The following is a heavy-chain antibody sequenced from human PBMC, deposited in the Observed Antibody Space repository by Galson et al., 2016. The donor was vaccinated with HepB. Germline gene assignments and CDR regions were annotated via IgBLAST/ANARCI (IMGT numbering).Heavy chain of an antibody. CDR1: GFTFSHYA. D-gene: IGHD3-10*01. Sequence: SLRLSCAASGFTFSHYAMNWVRQAPGKGLDWVSGISGCGGRTYFGHSVKGRFTISRDPSKNTLYLQMNNLRVEDTAVYYCVKEGAWFGGDWFDPWGQGTLVIVSS. J-gene: IGHJ5*01. V-gene: IGHV3-23*01. CDR2: ISGCGGRT. CDR3: VKEGAWFGGDWFDP.